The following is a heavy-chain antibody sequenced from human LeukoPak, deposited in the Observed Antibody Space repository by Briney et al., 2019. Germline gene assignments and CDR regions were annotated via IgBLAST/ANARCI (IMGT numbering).Heavy chain of an antibody. J-gene: IGHJ4*02. CDR1: GGSFSGYY. Sequence: SETLSLTCAVYGGSFSGYYWSWIRQPPGKGLEWIGEINHSGSTNYNPSLKSRVTISVDTSKNQFSLKLSSVTAADTAVYYCARATNMLRGDYYFDYWGQGTLVTVSS. CDR2: INHSGST. V-gene: IGHV4-34*01. CDR3: ARATNMLRGDYYFDY. D-gene: IGHD3-10*01.